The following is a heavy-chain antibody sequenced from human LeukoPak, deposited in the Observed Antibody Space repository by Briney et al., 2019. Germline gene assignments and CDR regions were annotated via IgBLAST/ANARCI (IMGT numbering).Heavy chain of an antibody. J-gene: IGHJ4*02. D-gene: IGHD3-10*01. CDR3: ARNYYGSGSYYTLDS. V-gene: IGHV6-1*01. CDR2: TYYDSQWYR. Sequence: SQTLSLTCTVSGDSVSSNKAAWNWIRQSPSRGLEWLGRTYYDSQWYRDYAVSVKSRMTVNPDTSKNRFSLHLNSVTPEDTAVYYCARNYYGSGSYYTLDSWGPGTLVTVSS. CDR1: GDSVSSNKAA.